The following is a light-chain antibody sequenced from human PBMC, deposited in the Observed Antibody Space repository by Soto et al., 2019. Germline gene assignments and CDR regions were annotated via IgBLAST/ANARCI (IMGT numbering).Light chain of an antibody. CDR2: DAS. J-gene: IGKJ4*01. CDR3: PQFNAYPLT. Sequence: ATQLTQSPSSLSASLGDRVIITCRASQDISSALAWFQQKPGKTPKLLISDASTLESGVPSRFSGSGSGTDFTLTISGLQPEDFAAYYCPQFNAYPLTFGGGTKVGI. V-gene: IGKV1-13*02. CDR1: QDISSA.